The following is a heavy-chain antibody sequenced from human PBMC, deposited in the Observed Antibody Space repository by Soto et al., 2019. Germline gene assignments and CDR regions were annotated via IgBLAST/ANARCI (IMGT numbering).Heavy chain of an antibody. CDR1: GFTFSDYY. V-gene: IGHV3-11*01. Sequence: GGSLRLSCAASGFTFSDYYMSWIRQAPGKGLEWLSYMSDSGSTIYYADSVKGRFTISRDNAKNSLYLQMNNLRVEDSAVYYCARYVAALDYWGRGTLVTAPQ. CDR3: ARYVAALDY. CDR2: MSDSGSTI. D-gene: IGHD6-13*01. J-gene: IGHJ4*02.